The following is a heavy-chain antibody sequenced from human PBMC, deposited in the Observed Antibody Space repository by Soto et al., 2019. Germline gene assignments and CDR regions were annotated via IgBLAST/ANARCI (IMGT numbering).Heavy chain of an antibody. J-gene: IGHJ4*02. V-gene: IGHV4-4*02. CDR2: VYHSGST. CDR3: AVPGAGDFDY. D-gene: IGHD6-13*01. CDR1: GACISTNNW. Sequence: TXSLSCAVSGACISTNNWWSSVRQPPGKGLEWIGEVYHSGSTNCNPSLKSRVTISIDKSKNQFSLRLTSMTAADTAVYYCAVPGAGDFDYWSQGTLVTVYS.